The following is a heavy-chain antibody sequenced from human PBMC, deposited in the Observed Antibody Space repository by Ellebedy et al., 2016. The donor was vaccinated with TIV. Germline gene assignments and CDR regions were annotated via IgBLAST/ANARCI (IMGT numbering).Heavy chain of an antibody. D-gene: IGHD4-17*01. V-gene: IGHV3-53*01. Sequence: GGSLRLSXAVSGFTVSSNYMSWFRQAPGRGLEWVSVFYAGGTTDYVASVKGRFSISRDTSKNTLFLQMNSLRADDTAIYYCAVGRPNYGDFPSWGQGTLVTVSS. CDR3: AVGRPNYGDFPS. CDR2: FYAGGTT. J-gene: IGHJ5*02. CDR1: GFTVSSNY.